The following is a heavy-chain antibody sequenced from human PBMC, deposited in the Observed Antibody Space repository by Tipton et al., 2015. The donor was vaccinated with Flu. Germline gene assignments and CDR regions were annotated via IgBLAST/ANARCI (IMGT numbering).Heavy chain of an antibody. D-gene: IGHD3-22*01. J-gene: IGHJ4*02. CDR2: THTNGNT. CDR3: ASGNFYDSSGYFAF. CDR1: GASINRYY. Sequence: TLSLTCTVSGASINRYYWSWIRQSVGKGPEWIGRTHTNGNTNYNSSFGSRLTMSVDTSKSQFSMTLTSVTVADTAVYYCASGNFYDSSGYFAFWGQGILVTVSS. V-gene: IGHV4-4*07.